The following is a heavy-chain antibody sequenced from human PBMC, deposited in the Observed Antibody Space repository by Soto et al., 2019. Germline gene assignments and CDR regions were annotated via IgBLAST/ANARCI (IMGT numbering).Heavy chain of an antibody. CDR2: IYHKGST. CDR1: GGSISSGGYS. V-gene: IGHV4-30-2*01. Sequence: QLQLQESGSGLVKPSQTLSLTCVVSGGSISSGGYSWSWIRQPPGKGLEWIGYIYHKGSTYYNPSLKSRVTIAVYTSKNQFSLKLSSVTAADTAVYYCARCISGLERWFDAWGQGTLVTVSS. D-gene: IGHD1-26*01. CDR3: ARCISGLERWFDA. J-gene: IGHJ5*02.